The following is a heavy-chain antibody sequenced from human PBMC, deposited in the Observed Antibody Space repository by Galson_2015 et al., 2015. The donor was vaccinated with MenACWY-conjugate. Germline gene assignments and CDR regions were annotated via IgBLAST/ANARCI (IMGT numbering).Heavy chain of an antibody. D-gene: IGHD3-22*01. Sequence: LRLSCAASGFPFRSYEMNWVRQAPGPGLEWVSYISSSGNTIYYADSVKGRFTISRDNAKNSLYLQMNSLRAEDTAVYYCARGVYDSSGYYLPWGQGTLVTVSS. J-gene: IGHJ1*01. CDR3: ARGVYDSSGYYLP. V-gene: IGHV3-48*03. CDR1: GFPFRSYE. CDR2: ISSSGNTI.